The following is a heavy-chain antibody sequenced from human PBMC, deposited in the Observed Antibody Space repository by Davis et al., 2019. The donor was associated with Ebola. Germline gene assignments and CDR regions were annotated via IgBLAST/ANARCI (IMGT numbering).Heavy chain of an antibody. CDR2: ISYDGSNK. D-gene: IGHD6-13*01. Sequence: GESLKISCAASGFTFSSYGMHWVRQAPGKGLEWVAVISYDGSNKYYADSVKGRFTISRDNSKNTLYLQMNSLRAEDTAVYYCARDLEVPSSWGSYGIDVWGQGTTVTVSS. V-gene: IGHV3-30*03. J-gene: IGHJ6*02. CDR1: GFTFSSYG. CDR3: ARDLEVPSSWGSYGIDV.